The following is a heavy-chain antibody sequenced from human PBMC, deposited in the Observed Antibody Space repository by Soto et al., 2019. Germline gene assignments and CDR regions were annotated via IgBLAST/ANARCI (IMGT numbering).Heavy chain of an antibody. J-gene: IGHJ6*02. Sequence: PSETLSLTCTVSGGSISSYYWSWIRQPAGKGLEWIGYIYYSGSTYYNPSLKSRVTISVDTSKNQFSLNLSSVTAADTAVYYCAKEPVSITIFGVSGMDVWGRGTTVTVSS. CDR3: AKEPVSITIFGVSGMDV. CDR2: IYYSGST. V-gene: IGHV4-59*06. D-gene: IGHD3-3*01. CDR1: GGSISSYY.